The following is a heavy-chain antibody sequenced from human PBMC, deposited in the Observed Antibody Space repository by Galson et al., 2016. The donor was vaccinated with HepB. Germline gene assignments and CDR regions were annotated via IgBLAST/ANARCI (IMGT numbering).Heavy chain of an antibody. CDR1: GFTFSNYA. J-gene: IGHJ4*02. V-gene: IGHV3-30*04. CDR3: AKDGGGDCWPRCGDVY. CDR2: ISYDGSNK. Sequence: SLRLSCAASGFTFSNYAMHWVRQAPGKGLEWVAVISYDGSNKFYADSVKGRFSISRDNSKNTLYLQMNSLRAEDTAVYYCAKDGGGDCWPRCGDVYWGQGTLVTVTS. D-gene: IGHD2-21*02.